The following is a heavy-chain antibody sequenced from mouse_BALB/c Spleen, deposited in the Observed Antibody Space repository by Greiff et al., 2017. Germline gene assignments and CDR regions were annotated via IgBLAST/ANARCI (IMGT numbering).Heavy chain of an antibody. J-gene: IGHJ2*01. V-gene: IGHV3-2*02. CDR1: GYSITSDYA. Sequence: VQLQQSGPGLVKPSQSLSLTCTVTGYSITSDYAWNWIRQFPGNKLEWMGYISYSGSTSYNPSLKSRISITRDTSKNQFFLQLNSVTTEDTATYYCARGDYGSGDFDYWGQGTTLTVSS. CDR2: ISYSGST. D-gene: IGHD1-1*01. CDR3: ARGDYGSGDFDY.